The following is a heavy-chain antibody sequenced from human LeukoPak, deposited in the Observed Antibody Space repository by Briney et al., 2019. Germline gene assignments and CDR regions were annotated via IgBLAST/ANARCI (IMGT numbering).Heavy chain of an antibody. V-gene: IGHV3-21*01. Sequence: GGSLRLSCAASGFTFSGFAMSWVRQAPGRGLEWVSSISAGTSNKYYADSVKGRSSISRDNAKNSLYLQMNSLRAEDTAVYYCARERRVAVAGTPDYWGQGTLVTVSS. CDR3: ARERRVAVAGTPDY. D-gene: IGHD6-19*01. CDR1: GFTFSGFA. CDR2: ISAGTSNK. J-gene: IGHJ4*02.